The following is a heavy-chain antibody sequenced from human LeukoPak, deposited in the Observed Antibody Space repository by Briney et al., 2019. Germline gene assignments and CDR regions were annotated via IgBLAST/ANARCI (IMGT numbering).Heavy chain of an antibody. CDR3: ARDARDHRFTMGSVAIDY. V-gene: IGHV3-21*01. CDR1: GFTFSSYS. Sequence: PGGSLRLSCAASGFTFSSYSMNWVRQAPGKGLEWVSSISSSSSYIYYADSVKDRFTISRDNAKNSLYLQMNSLGAEDTAVYYCARDARDHRFTMGSVAIDYWGQGTLVTVSS. J-gene: IGHJ4*02. D-gene: IGHD3-10*01. CDR2: ISSSSSYI.